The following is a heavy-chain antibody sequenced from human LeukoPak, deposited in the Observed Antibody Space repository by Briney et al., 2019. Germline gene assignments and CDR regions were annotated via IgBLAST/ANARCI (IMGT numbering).Heavy chain of an antibody. CDR2: IRSKAAGEAT. V-gene: IGHV3-15*01. CDR3: ATSEVLDAFDI. CDR1: GFTFSNVW. J-gene: IGHJ3*02. Sequence: GGSLRLSCAASGFTFSNVWMGWVRPVPGKGLEWVGRIRSKAAGEATHYAAPVKGRFTISRDDSKNTLYLQMNNLKTEDAAVYYCATSEVLDAFDIWGQGTIITVSS.